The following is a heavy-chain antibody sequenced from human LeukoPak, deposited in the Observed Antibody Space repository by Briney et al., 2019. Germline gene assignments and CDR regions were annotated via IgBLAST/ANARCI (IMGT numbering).Heavy chain of an antibody. V-gene: IGHV3-33*01. CDR3: AILGRGSIWFGELPFYFGY. J-gene: IGHJ4*02. D-gene: IGHD3-10*01. CDR2: IWYDGSNK. CDR1: GFTFSSYG. Sequence: GGSLRLSCAASGFTFSSYGMHWVRQAPGKGLEWVAVIWYDGSNKYYADSVKGRFTISRDNSKNTLYLQMNSLRAEDTAVYYCAILGRGSIWFGELPFYFGYWGQGALVTVSS.